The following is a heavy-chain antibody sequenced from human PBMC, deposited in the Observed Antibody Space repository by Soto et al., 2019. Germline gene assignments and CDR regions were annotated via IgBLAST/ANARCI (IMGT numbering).Heavy chain of an antibody. CDR3: ATGADYYGSGGPISPPDY. V-gene: IGHV3-53*01. CDR1: GFPVSSNY. D-gene: IGHD3-10*01. CDR2: IYSGGST. J-gene: IGHJ4*02. Sequence: GGSLRLSCAASGFPVSSNYMSWVRQAPGKGLEWVSVIYSGGSTYYADSVKGRFTISRDNSKNTLYLQMNSLRAEDTAVYYCATGADYYGSGGPISPPDYWGQGTLVTVSS.